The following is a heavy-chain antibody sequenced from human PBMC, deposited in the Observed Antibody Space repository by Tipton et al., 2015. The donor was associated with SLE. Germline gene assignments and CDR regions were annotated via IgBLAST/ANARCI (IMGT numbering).Heavy chain of an antibody. D-gene: IGHD6-19*01. CDR1: GGSFSGYY. CDR3: ARGIAVAAPASDI. J-gene: IGHJ3*02. Sequence: TLSLTCAVYGGSFSGYYWSWIRQPPGKGLEWIGEINHSGSTISVDTSKNQFSLKLSSVTAADTAVYYCARGIAVAAPASDIWGQGTMVTVSS. CDR2: INHSG. V-gene: IGHV4-34*01.